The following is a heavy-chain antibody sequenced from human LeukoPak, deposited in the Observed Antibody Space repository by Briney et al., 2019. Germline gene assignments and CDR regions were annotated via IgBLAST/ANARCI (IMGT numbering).Heavy chain of an antibody. CDR1: GGSISSGGYS. V-gene: IGHV4-30-2*01. D-gene: IGHD3-16*02. CDR3: ARGARLVELSGNDAFDI. Sequence: SQTLSLTCAVSGGSISSGGYSWSWIRQPPGKGLEWIGYIYHSGSTYYNPSLKSRVTISVDRSKNQFSLKLSSVTAADTAVYYCARGARLVELSGNDAFDIWGQGTMVTVSS. CDR2: IYHSGST. J-gene: IGHJ3*02.